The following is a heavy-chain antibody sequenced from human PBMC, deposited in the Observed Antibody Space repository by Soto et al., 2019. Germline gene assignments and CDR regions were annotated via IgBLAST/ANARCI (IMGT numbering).Heavy chain of an antibody. V-gene: IGHV1-69*12. CDR2: FIPIFGTA. D-gene: IGHD1-7*01. CDR3: ARGLTGTTLAYGMDV. J-gene: IGHJ6*02. CDR1: GGTFSSYA. Sequence: QVQLVQSGAEVQKPGSSVKVSCKASGGTFSSYAISWVRQAPGQGLEWMGGFIPIFGTADYAQKFQGRVTITADESTSTAYMELSSLRSEDTAVYYCARGLTGTTLAYGMDVWGQGTTVTVSS.